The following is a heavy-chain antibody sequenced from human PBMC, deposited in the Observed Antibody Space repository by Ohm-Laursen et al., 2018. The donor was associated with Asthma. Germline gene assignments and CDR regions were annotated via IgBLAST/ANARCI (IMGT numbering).Heavy chain of an antibody. Sequence: GASVKVSCKASGYSLSSNAISWVRQAPGQRPEWMGWIYIRNTNYAPKFRDRITLSTDTSTNTAYMDLRSLRSDDTAVYYCARVWGFDSSSSLDYWGQGTLVTVSS. J-gene: IGHJ4*02. D-gene: IGHD6-13*01. CDR3: ARVWGFDSSSSLDY. CDR2: IYIRNT. CDR1: GYSLSSNA. V-gene: IGHV1-18*04.